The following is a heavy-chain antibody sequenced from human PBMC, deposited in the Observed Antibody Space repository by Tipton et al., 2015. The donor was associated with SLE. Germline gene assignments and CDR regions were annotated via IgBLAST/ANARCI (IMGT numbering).Heavy chain of an antibody. CDR1: GGSFSSSTFY. D-gene: IGHD3-22*01. Sequence: TLSLTCTVSGGSFSSSTFYWGWIRQSPGKGLEWVGTVYYTGNTFYNPSLKSRVTISVDTSKNQFSLKLSSVTAADTAVYYCARDEYRYDATGYHLLGHFDFWGQGTLVTVSS. CDR3: ARDEYRYDATGYHLLGHFDF. CDR2: VYYTGNT. V-gene: IGHV4-39*07. J-gene: IGHJ4*02.